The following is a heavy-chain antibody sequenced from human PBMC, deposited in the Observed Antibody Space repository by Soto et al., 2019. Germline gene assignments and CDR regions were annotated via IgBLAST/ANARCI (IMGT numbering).Heavy chain of an antibody. V-gene: IGHV3-23*01. D-gene: IGHD3-10*01. CDR3: AKESMLWFGPHYGMDV. CDR1: GFTFSSYA. CDR2: ISGSGGST. J-gene: IGHJ6*02. Sequence: GGSRRLSCAASGFTFSSYAMIWVRLPLGKGLEWVSAISGSGGSTYYADSVKGRFTISRDNSKNTLYLQMNSLRAEDTAVYYCAKESMLWFGPHYGMDVWGQGTTVTVSS.